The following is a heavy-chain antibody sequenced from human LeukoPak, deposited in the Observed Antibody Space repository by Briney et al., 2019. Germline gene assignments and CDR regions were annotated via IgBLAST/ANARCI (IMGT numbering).Heavy chain of an antibody. CDR1: GGSISSYY. Sequence: SETLSLTCTVPGGSISSYYWSWIRQPPGKGLEWIGYIYYSGSTNYNPSLKSRVTISVDTSKNQFSLKLSSVTAADTAVYYCARELRDRFDPWGQGTLVTVSS. V-gene: IGHV4-59*01. D-gene: IGHD3-3*01. J-gene: IGHJ5*02. CDR3: ARELRDRFDP. CDR2: IYYSGST.